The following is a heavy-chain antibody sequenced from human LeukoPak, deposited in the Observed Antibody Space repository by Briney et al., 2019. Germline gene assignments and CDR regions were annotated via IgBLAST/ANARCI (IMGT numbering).Heavy chain of an antibody. V-gene: IGHV1-69*13. CDR2: IIPIFGTT. CDR3: ARLSQRYCSGGSCRGEYYYYYMDV. D-gene: IGHD2-15*01. CDR1: GGTFSTYA. Sequence: ASVKVSCKASGGTFSTYAFNWVRQAPGQGLEWMGGIIPIFGTTNYAQEFQGRVTITADESTTTAYMELSSLRSEDTAVYYCARLSQRYCSGGSCRGEYYYYYMDVWGKGTTVTISS. J-gene: IGHJ6*03.